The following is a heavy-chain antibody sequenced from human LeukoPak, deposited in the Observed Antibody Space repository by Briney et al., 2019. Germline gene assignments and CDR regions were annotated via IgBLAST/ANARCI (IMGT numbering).Heavy chain of an antibody. V-gene: IGHV3-30-3*01. CDR2: ISYDGSNK. D-gene: IGHD2-8*01. CDR3: ARASQYCTNGVCYFKNYAYGMDV. CDR1: GLTFSSYA. J-gene: IGHJ6*02. Sequence: GGSLRLSCAASGLTFSSYAMHWVRQAPGKGLEWVAVISYDGSNKYYADSVKGRFTISRDNSKNTLYLQMNSLRAEDTAVYYCARASQYCTNGVCYFKNYAYGMDVWGQGTTVIVSS.